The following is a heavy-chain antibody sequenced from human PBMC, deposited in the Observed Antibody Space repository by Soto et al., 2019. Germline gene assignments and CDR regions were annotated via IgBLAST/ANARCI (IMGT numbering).Heavy chain of an antibody. CDR2: INHSGST. J-gene: IGHJ4*02. CDR1: GGSFSGYY. CDR3: ARGERAVAGSWCFGY. D-gene: IGHD6-19*01. Sequence: PSETLSLTCAVYGGSFSGYYWSWIRQPPGKGLEWIGEINHSGSTNYNPSLKSRATISVDTSKNQFSLKLSSVTAADTAVYYCARGERAVAGSWCFGYWGQGTLVTVSS. V-gene: IGHV4-34*01.